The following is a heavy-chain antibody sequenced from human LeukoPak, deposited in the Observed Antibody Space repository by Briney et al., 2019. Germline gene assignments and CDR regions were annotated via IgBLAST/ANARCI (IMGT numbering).Heavy chain of an antibody. Sequence: ASVKVSCKASGYTFTGYYMNWVRQAPGQGLEWMGWINPNSGGTNYAQKFQGWVTMTRDTSISTVYMELSRLRSDDTAVYCCARDVYDSRGAFDIWGQGTMVTVSS. CDR3: ARDVYDSRGAFDI. J-gene: IGHJ3*02. CDR1: GYTFTGYY. D-gene: IGHD5/OR15-5a*01. CDR2: INPNSGGT. V-gene: IGHV1-2*04.